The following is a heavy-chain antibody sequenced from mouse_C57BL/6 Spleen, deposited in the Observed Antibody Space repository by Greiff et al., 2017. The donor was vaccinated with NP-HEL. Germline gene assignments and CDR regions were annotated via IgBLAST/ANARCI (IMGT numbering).Heavy chain of an antibody. D-gene: IGHD4-1*01. CDR3: TTATGTGFAY. V-gene: IGHV14-4*01. Sequence: VHVKQSGAELVRPGASVKLSCTASGFNIKDDYMHWVKQRPEQGLEWIGWIDPENGDTEYASKFQGKATITADTSSNTAYLQLSSLTSEDTAVYYCTTATGTGFAYWGQGTLVTVSA. J-gene: IGHJ3*01. CDR1: GFNIKDDY. CDR2: IDPENGDT.